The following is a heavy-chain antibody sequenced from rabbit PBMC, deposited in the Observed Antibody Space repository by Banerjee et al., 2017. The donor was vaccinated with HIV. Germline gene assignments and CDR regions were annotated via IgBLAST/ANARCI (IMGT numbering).Heavy chain of an antibody. CDR3: ARSGYVGGDYTWDL. V-gene: IGHV1S45*01. CDR1: GFSFSPNYW. D-gene: IGHD1-1*01. Sequence: QEQLVESGGDLVKPEGSLTLTCTASGFSFSPNYWICWVRQAPGKGLEWIGCINGGITGNTYYASWAKGRFTISKTSTTVTLQLTSLTAADTATYFCARSGYVGGDYTWDLWGPGTLVTVS. J-gene: IGHJ4*01. CDR2: INGGITGNT.